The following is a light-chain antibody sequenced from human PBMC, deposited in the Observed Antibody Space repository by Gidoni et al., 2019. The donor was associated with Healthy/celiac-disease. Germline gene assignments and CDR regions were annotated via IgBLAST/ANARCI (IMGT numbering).Light chain of an antibody. CDR2: GAS. CDR3: QQSHSTPWT. V-gene: IGKV1-39*01. CDR1: QSISSY. J-gene: IGKJ1*01. Sequence: DIKMTQSPSSLSASVGDRVTITCRASQSISSYLNWYQQKPGKAPKVLIYGASSLQSGVPSRFSGSGSGTDFTLTVSSLQPEDFATYYCQQSHSTPWTFGQGTKVEIK.